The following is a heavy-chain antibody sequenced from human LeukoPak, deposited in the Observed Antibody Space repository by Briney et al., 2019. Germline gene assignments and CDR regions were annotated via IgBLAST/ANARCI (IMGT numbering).Heavy chain of an antibody. J-gene: IGHJ5*02. CDR2: IIPILGIA. CDR3: ARGGFSSSGWYKNWFDP. D-gene: IGHD6-19*01. V-gene: IGHV1-69*02. Sequence: SVKVSCKASGGTFSSYTISWVRQAPGQGLEWMRRIIPILGIANYAQKFQGRVTITADKSTSTAYMELSSLRSEDTAVYYCARGGFSSSGWYKNWFDPRGQGTLVTVSS. CDR1: GGTFSSYT.